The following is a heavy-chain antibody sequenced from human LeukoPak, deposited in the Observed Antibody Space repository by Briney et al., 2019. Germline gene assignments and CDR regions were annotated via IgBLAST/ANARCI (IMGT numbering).Heavy chain of an antibody. Sequence: GGSLRLSCAASGFTFRSYAMHWVRQVPGKGLEWVAVISYDGSNEDYADSVKGRFTISRDNSKNTLFLQMNSLRAEDTAVYYCARLERTLYYFDYWGQGTLVTVSS. CDR2: ISYDGSNE. CDR3: ARLERTLYYFDY. CDR1: GFTFRSYA. V-gene: IGHV3-30-3*01. D-gene: IGHD2-2*02. J-gene: IGHJ4*02.